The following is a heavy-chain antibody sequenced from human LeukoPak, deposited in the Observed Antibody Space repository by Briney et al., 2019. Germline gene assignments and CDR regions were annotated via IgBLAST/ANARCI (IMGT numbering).Heavy chain of an antibody. CDR1: GFTFSSHR. D-gene: IGHD6-6*01. Sequence: GGSLRPSCAASGFTFSSHRMYWVRQAPGKGLVWVSRISSDGSSIAYTDSVRGRFTISRDNAKNTLYLQMNGLRVEDTAVYYCAREGAALDYWGQGTLVTVSS. CDR3: AREGAALDY. J-gene: IGHJ4*02. V-gene: IGHV3-74*01. CDR2: ISSDGSSI.